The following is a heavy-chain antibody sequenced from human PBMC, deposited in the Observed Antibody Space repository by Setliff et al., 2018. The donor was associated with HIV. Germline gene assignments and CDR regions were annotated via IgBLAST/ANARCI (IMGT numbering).Heavy chain of an antibody. Sequence: RPGGSLRLSCAASGFTFDDFGMTWVRQAPGKGLEWVSSISMSSHTYYGDSVKGRFSISRDNANNSLYLQMNSLRVEDTAVYFCASRIQSDAFDIWGHGTMVTVSS. CDR1: GFTFDDFG. CDR2: ISMSSHT. J-gene: IGHJ3*02. V-gene: IGHV3-20*04. CDR3: ASRIQSDAFDI.